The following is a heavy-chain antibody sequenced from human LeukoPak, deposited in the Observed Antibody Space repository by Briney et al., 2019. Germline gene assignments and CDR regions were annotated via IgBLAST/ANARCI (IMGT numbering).Heavy chain of an antibody. Sequence: PGGSLRLSCAASGFIFSSYATSWVRQAPGKGLEWVSAMSGSGGNTYYADSVKGRFTISRDNSRNTLYLQLNSLRAEDTAVYYCATTPWDYYFDYWGQGTLVTVSS. J-gene: IGHJ4*02. V-gene: IGHV3-23*01. D-gene: IGHD2-15*01. CDR1: GFIFSSYA. CDR3: ATTPWDYYFDY. CDR2: MSGSGGNT.